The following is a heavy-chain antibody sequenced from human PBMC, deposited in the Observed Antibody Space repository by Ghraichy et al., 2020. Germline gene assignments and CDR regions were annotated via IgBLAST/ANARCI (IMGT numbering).Heavy chain of an antibody. Sequence: SETLSLTCTVSGGSISSYYWSWIRQPPGKGLEWIGYIYYSGSTNYNPSLKSRVTISVDTSKNQFSLKLSSVTAADTAVYYCARDSRFLETFDGMDVWGQGTTVTVSS. D-gene: IGHD3-3*01. CDR2: IYYSGST. V-gene: IGHV4-59*01. J-gene: IGHJ6*02. CDR3: ARDSRFLETFDGMDV. CDR1: GGSISSYY.